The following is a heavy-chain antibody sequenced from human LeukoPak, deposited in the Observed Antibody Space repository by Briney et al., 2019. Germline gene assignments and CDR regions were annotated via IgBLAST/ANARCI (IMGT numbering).Heavy chain of an antibody. CDR3: AREEYYDYVWGSYRPDDAFDI. J-gene: IGHJ3*02. V-gene: IGHV4-4*07. D-gene: IGHD3-16*02. CDR2: IYTSGST. Sequence: SETLSLTCTVSGGSISSYYWSWIRQPAGKGLEWIGRIYTSGSTNYNPSLKSRVTMSVDTSKNQFSLKLSSVTAADTAVYYCAREEYYDYVWGSYRPDDAFDIWGQGTMVTVSS. CDR1: GGSISSYY.